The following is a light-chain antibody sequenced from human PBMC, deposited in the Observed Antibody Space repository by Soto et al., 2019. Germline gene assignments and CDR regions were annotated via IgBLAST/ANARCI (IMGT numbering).Light chain of an antibody. CDR3: RSYDSSLSDVV. CDR2: GNS. V-gene: IGLV1-40*01. Sequence: QAVVTQPPSVSGAPGQRVTISCTGSSSNIGAGYDVHWYQQLPGTAPKLLIYGNSNRPSGVPDRFSGSKSGTSASLAITGLQGEDEADYYCRSYDSSLSDVVFGGGTKLTVL. J-gene: IGLJ2*01. CDR1: SSNIGAGYD.